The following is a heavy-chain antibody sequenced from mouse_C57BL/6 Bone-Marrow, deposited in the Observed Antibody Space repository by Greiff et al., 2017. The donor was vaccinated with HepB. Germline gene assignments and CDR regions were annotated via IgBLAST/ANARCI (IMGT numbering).Heavy chain of an antibody. V-gene: IGHV1-82*01. CDR3: ARGLYPWFAY. CDR1: GYAFSSSW. CDR2: IYPGDGDT. J-gene: IGHJ3*01. D-gene: IGHD3-1*01. Sequence: QQSGPELVKPGASVKISCKSSGYAFSSSWMNWVKQRPGKGLEWIGRIYPGDGDTNYNGKFKGKATLTADKSSSTAYMQLSSLTSEDSAVYFCARGLYPWFAYWGQGTLVTVSA.